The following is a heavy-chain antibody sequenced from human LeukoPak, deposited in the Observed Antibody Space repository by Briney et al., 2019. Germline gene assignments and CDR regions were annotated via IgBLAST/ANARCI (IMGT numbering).Heavy chain of an antibody. V-gene: IGHV4-34*01. CDR2: INHSGST. CDR1: GGSFSGYY. D-gene: IGHD5-18*01. Sequence: PSETLSLTCAVYGGSFSGYYWSWIRQPPGKGLEWIGEINHSGSTNYNPSLESRVTISVDTSKNQFSLKLSSVTAADTAVYYCASRRRGYSYGYLVYWGQGTLVTVSS. J-gene: IGHJ4*02. CDR3: ASRRRGYSYGYLVY.